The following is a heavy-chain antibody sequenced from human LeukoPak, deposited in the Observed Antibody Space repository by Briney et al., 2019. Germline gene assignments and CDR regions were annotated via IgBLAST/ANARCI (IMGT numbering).Heavy chain of an antibody. V-gene: IGHV1-69*06. CDR2: IIPIFGTA. CDR1: GGTFSSYA. Sequence: GASVKVSCKASGGTFSSYAISWVRQAPGQGLEWMGGIIPIFGTANYAQKFQGRVTITADKSTSTAYMELSSLRSEDTAVYYCARDWLLRYSEGGFDYWGQGTLVTVSS. J-gene: IGHJ4*02. D-gene: IGHD3-9*01. CDR3: ARDWLLRYSEGGFDY.